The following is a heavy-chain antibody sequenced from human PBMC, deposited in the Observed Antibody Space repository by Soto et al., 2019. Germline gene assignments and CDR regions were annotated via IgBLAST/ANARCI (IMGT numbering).Heavy chain of an antibody. V-gene: IGHV1-18*01. Sequence: ASVKVSCKASGYSFTNYGISWVRQAPGQGLEWMGWISGHNGDTNYAQKLQGRVTMTTDTSTSTAYMELRSLRSDDTAIYYCARDYYGSGSQRSHFFYWGQGTLVTVSS. CDR2: ISGHNGDT. J-gene: IGHJ4*02. D-gene: IGHD3-10*01. CDR3: ARDYYGSGSQRSHFFY. CDR1: GYSFTNYG.